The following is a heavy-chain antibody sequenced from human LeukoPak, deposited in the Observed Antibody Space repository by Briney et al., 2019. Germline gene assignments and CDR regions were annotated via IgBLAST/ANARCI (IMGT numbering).Heavy chain of an antibody. Sequence: SETLSLTCAVYGGSFSGYYWSWIRQPPGKGLEWIGEINHSGSTNYNPSLKSRVTISVDTSKNQFSLKLSSVTAADTAVYYCARGRLRSQREIFDYWGQGTLVTVSS. CDR3: ARGRLRSQREIFDY. J-gene: IGHJ4*02. D-gene: IGHD4-17*01. CDR1: GGSFSGYY. V-gene: IGHV4-34*01. CDR2: INHSGST.